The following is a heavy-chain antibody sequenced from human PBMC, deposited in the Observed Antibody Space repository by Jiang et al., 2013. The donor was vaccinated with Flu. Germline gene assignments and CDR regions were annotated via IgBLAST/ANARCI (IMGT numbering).Heavy chain of an antibody. D-gene: IGHD5-24*01. CDR2: ISSSGSTI. Sequence: WVSYISSSGSTIYYADSVKGRFTISRDNAKNSLYLQMNSLRAEDTAVYYCARDPSPQGVATIPLDYWGQGTLVTVSS. V-gene: IGHV3-48*03. CDR3: ARDPSPQGVATIPLDY. J-gene: IGHJ4*02.